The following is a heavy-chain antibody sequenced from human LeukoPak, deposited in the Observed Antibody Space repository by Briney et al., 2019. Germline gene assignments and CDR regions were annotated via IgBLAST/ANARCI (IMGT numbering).Heavy chain of an antibody. J-gene: IGHJ6*02. V-gene: IGHV1-24*01. Sequence: ASVKVSCKVSGYTLTELSMHWVRQAPGKGLEWMGGFDPEDGETIYAQKFQGRVTMTEDTSTDTAYMELSSLRSEDTAVYYCATDPYGDYPHWPYGTDVWGQGTTVTVSS. D-gene: IGHD4-17*01. CDR2: FDPEDGET. CDR1: GYTLTELS. CDR3: ATDPYGDYPHWPYGTDV.